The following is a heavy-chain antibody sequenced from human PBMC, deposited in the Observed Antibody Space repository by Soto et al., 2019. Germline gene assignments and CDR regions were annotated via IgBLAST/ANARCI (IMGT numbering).Heavy chain of an antibody. CDR2: IYWDDDK. CDR1: GFSLSTSGVG. D-gene: IGHD2-21*02. CDR3: AHSRCGGDCLQSYSSHYYYGMDV. V-gene: IGHV2-5*02. J-gene: IGHJ6*02. Sequence: QITLKESGPTLVRPTQTLTLTCTFSGFSLSTSGVGVGWIRQPPGKALEWLALIYWDDDKRYSPSLKSRLTITHDTSKNQVVLTMTNMDPVDTATYYCAHSRCGGDCLQSYSSHYYYGMDVWGQGTTVTVSS.